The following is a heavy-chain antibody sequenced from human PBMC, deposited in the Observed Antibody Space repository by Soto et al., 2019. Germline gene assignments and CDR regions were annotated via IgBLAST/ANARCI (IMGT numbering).Heavy chain of an antibody. Sequence: PSETLSLTCAVSGYSISSSNWWGWIRQPPGKGLEWIGYIYYSGTTYYNPSLKSRVTLSVDTSTNQCSLTLSSMTAADTAVYYCARHLMEVVLEYWGQGTQVSVSS. CDR3: ARHLMEVVLEY. CDR1: GYSISSSNW. D-gene: IGHD2-15*01. CDR2: IYYSGTT. J-gene: IGHJ4*02. V-gene: IGHV4-28*01.